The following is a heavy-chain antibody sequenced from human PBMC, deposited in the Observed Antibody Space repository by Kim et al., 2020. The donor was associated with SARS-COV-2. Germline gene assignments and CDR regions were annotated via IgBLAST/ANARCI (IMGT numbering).Heavy chain of an antibody. Sequence: SVKVSCKASGGTFSSYAISWVRQAPGQGLEWMGRIIPILGIANYAQKFQGRVTITADKSTSTAYMELSSLRSEDTAVYYCASGLHIVGAIAPGAFDIWGQGTMVTVSS. CDR1: GGTFSSYA. CDR3: ASGLHIVGAIAPGAFDI. V-gene: IGHV1-69*04. D-gene: IGHD1-26*01. J-gene: IGHJ3*02. CDR2: IIPILGIA.